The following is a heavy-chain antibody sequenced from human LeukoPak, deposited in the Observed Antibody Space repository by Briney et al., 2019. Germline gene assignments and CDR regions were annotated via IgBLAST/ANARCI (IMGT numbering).Heavy chain of an antibody. D-gene: IGHD4-17*01. CDR3: AKEVSDYVTYYYMDV. CDR1: GFTFSSYA. CDR2: ISYDGSNK. V-gene: IGHV3-30*04. J-gene: IGHJ6*03. Sequence: PGGSLRLSCAASGFTFSSYAMHWVRQAPGKGLEWVAAISYDGSNKYSADSVKGRFTISRDNSKNTLYLQMNNLTTEDTAVYYCAKEVSDYVTYYYMDVWGKGTTVTVSS.